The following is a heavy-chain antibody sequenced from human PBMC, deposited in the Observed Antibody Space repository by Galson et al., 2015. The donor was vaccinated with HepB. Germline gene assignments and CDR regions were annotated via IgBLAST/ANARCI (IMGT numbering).Heavy chain of an antibody. D-gene: IGHD6-13*01. CDR1: GDSFTNSNYY. CDR2: IYYSGRT. J-gene: IGHJ4*02. Sequence: ETLSLTCTVSGDSFTNSNYYWGWIRQPPGRGLEWIGSIYYSGRTFYNPSLESRVTISVDTSKNQLSLKLSSVTASDTAVYYCAREPKYSSSRYSLLFDSWGQGTLVTVSS. CDR3: AREPKYSSSRYSLLFDS. V-gene: IGHV4-39*01.